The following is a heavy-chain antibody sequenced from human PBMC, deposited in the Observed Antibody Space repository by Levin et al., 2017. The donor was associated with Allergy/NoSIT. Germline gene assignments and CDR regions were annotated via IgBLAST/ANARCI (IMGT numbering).Heavy chain of an antibody. Sequence: GGSLRLSCAASGFTFSSYGMHWVRQAPGKGLEWVAVISYDGSNKYYADSVKGRFTISRDNSKNTLYLQMNSLRAEDTAVYYCAKSAYCSSTSCQRPTAPADYFDYWGQGTLVTVSS. CDR1: GFTFSSYG. J-gene: IGHJ4*02. CDR3: AKSAYCSSTSCQRPTAPADYFDY. D-gene: IGHD2-2*01. V-gene: IGHV3-30*18. CDR2: ISYDGSNK.